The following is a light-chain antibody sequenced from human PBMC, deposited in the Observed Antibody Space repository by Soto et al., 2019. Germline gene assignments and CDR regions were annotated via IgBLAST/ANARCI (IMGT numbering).Light chain of an antibody. CDR2: GAS. V-gene: IGKV3-15*01. J-gene: IGKJ1*01. CDR3: QQYDYWPRT. CDR1: QSISSS. Sequence: EIVMTQSPATLSVSPGENATLSCRASQSISSSKLAWYQQNPGQAPRLLMYGASTRATGIPARFSGSGSGTEFTLTISSLQSEDFAVYYCQQYDYWPRTFGQGTKVEIK.